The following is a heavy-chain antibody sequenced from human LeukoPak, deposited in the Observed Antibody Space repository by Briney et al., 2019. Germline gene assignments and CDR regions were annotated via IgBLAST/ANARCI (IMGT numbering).Heavy chain of an antibody. Sequence: GGSLRLSCAVSGITLSNYAMSWVRQAPGKGLEWVSCIDASGVNTYYADSVKGRFTISRDNSNNTLYLQMNSLRAEDTAVYYCAKGSGSGWYGWFDPWGQGTLVTVSS. CDR3: AKGSGSGWYGWFDP. V-gene: IGHV3-23*01. J-gene: IGHJ5*02. D-gene: IGHD6-19*01. CDR1: GITLSNYA. CDR2: IDASGVNT.